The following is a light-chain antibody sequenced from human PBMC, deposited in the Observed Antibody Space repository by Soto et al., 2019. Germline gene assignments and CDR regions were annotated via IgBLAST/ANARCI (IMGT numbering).Light chain of an antibody. V-gene: IGLV2-8*01. CDR1: SREGGGYNY. Sequence: SVLTQPPSASGAFGQSVSISCPGTSREGGGYNYVSWYQQHPGKAPKLMIYEVSERPSGVPDRFSGSKSGNTASLTVSGLQADDEADHYCSSYSGTNYHYVFGTGTKVTVL. J-gene: IGLJ1*01. CDR2: EVS. CDR3: SSYSGTNYHYV.